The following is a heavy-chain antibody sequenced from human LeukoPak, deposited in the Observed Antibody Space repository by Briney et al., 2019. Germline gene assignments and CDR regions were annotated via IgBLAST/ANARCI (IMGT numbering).Heavy chain of an antibody. J-gene: IGHJ5*02. V-gene: IGHV7-4-1*02. D-gene: IGHD6-13*01. CDR3: ARGFMAAADWFDP. Sequence: ASVKVSCKTSGYTFTNYAINWVREAPGQGLEWMGWINTNTGNPTYAQDFTGRFVFSLDTSVSTAYLQISSLKAEDTAIYYCARGFMAAADWFDPWGKGTLVTVSS. CDR1: GYTFTNYA. CDR2: INTNTGNP.